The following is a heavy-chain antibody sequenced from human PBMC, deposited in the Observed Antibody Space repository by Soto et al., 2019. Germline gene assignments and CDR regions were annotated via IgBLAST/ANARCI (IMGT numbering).Heavy chain of an antibody. V-gene: IGHV4-59*01. J-gene: IGHJ4*02. CDR1: GGSISSYY. CDR2: IYYSGST. Sequence: SETLSLTCTVSGGSISSYYWSWIRQPPGKGLEWIGYIYYSGSTNYNPSLKSRVTISVDTSKNQFSLKLSSVTAADTAVYYCASGEQPYYFDYWGQGTLVTVSS. D-gene: IGHD1-26*01. CDR3: ASGEQPYYFDY.